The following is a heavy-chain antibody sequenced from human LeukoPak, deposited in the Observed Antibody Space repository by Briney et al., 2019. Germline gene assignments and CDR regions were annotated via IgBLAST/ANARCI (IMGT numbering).Heavy chain of an antibody. D-gene: IGHD3-22*01. CDR1: GGSISSSSYY. CDR2: IYYSGST. V-gene: IGHV4-39*01. Sequence: SETLSLTCTVSGGSISSSSYYWGWIRQPPGKGLEWIGSIYYSGSTYYNPSLKSRVTISVDTPKNQFSLKLSSVTAADTAVYYCARQITMIVVVRMYNWFDPWGQGTLVTVSS. CDR3: ARQITMIVVVRMYNWFDP. J-gene: IGHJ5*02.